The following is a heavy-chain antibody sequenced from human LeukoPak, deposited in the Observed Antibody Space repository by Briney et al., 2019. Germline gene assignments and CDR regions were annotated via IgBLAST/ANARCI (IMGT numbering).Heavy chain of an antibody. D-gene: IGHD6-13*01. CDR3: AKDREIQQYSSSPFDL. J-gene: IGHJ2*01. CDR2: ISGRGGST. CDR1: GFTFSSYA. V-gene: IGHV3-23*01. Sequence: PGGSLRLSCAASGFTFSSYAMSWVRQAPEKGLECVSTISGRGGSTYYADSVKGRFTISRDNSKNTLYLQMNSLRAEDTAVYYCAKDREIQQYSSSPFDLWGRGTLVTVSS.